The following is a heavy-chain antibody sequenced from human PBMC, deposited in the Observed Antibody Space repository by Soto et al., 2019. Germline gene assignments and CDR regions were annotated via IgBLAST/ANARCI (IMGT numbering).Heavy chain of an antibody. Sequence: ASVKVSCMASGYSFTDYHIHWVRQAPGQGREWLGRINPKSGGTSTAQKFQGWVTMTTDTSISTASMELTRLTSDDTAIYYCARGDSTDCSNGVCSFFYNHGMDVWGQGTTVTVSS. V-gene: IGHV1-2*04. CDR2: INPKSGGT. J-gene: IGHJ6*02. D-gene: IGHD2-8*01. CDR3: ARGDSTDCSNGVCSFFYNHGMDV. CDR1: GYSFTDYH.